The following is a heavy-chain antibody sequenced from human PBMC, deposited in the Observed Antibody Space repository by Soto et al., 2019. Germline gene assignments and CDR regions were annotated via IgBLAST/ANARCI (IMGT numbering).Heavy chain of an antibody. CDR2: INSYNGVT. CDR3: ARDRYNRGSFDY. V-gene: IGHV1-18*01. Sequence: QVQLVQSGAEVKKPGASVKVSCKASGYTFTDYGITWVRQAPGQGLQWMGWINSYNGVTNNAHSFQGRVSMTTDTSTITAYLELSSLSSDDTAVYYCARDRYNRGSFDYWGQGSLVTVSS. CDR1: GYTFTDYG. J-gene: IGHJ4*02. D-gene: IGHD1-1*01.